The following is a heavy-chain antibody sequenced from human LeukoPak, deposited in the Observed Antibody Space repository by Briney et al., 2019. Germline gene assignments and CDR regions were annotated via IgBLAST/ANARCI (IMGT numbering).Heavy chain of an antibody. Sequence: PSETLSLTCTVSGGSISSYYWSWIRQAPGKGLEGIGNIYYSGTTSYNPSLKSRVTTLVDTSKNQFSLKLSSVTAADTAVYYCARHERDASLDHALDIWGQGTMVTVSS. CDR2: IYYSGTT. J-gene: IGHJ3*02. CDR3: ARHERDASLDHALDI. D-gene: IGHD5-24*01. CDR1: GGSISSYY. V-gene: IGHV4-59*08.